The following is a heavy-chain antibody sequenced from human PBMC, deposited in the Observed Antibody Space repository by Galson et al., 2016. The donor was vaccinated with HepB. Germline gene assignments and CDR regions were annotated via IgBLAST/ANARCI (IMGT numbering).Heavy chain of an antibody. CDR1: GYSFTSFW. V-gene: IGHV5-51*01. J-gene: IGHJ4*02. CDR3: ARRAYRTGDPHPFYFDY. D-gene: IGHD6-19*01. CDR2: IYPGDSDT. Sequence: SGAEVKKPGGSLKISCQGSGYSFTSFWIGWVRQMPGKGLEWMGIIYPGDSDTTYSPSFQGQVTISADKSISTAYLQWSSLKASDTAMYYCARRAYRTGDPHPFYFDYWGQGTLLTVSS.